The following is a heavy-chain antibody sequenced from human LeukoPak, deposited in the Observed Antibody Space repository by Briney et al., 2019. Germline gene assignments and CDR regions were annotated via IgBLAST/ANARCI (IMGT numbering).Heavy chain of an antibody. CDR3: ARMGSLKNWFDP. V-gene: IGHV4-59*12. CDR2: IYYSGST. Sequence: SETLSLTCTVSGGSLSSYYWGWIRQPPGKGLEWIGYIYYSGSTNYNPSLKSRVTMSVDTSKNQFSLKLSSVTAADTAVYYCARMGSLKNWFDPWGQGTLVTVSS. D-gene: IGHD3-16*01. J-gene: IGHJ5*02. CDR1: GGSLSSYY.